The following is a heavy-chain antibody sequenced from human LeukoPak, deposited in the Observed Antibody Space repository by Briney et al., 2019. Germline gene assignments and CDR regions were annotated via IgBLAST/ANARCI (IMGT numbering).Heavy chain of an antibody. CDR2: IIPIFGTA. J-gene: IGHJ4*02. CDR3: AREGYYYDSSGYYDY. Sequence: SVKVYCKASGGTFSSYAISWVRQAPGQGLEWMGGIIPIFGTANYAQKFQGRVTITTDESTSTAYMELSSLRSEATALYYCAREGYYYDSSGYYDYWGQGTLVTASS. D-gene: IGHD3-22*01. CDR1: GGTFSSYA. V-gene: IGHV1-69*05.